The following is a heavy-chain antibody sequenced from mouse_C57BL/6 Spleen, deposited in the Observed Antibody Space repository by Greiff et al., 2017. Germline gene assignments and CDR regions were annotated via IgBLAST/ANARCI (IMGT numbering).Heavy chain of an antibody. CDR1: GYTFTSYW. V-gene: IGHV1-53*01. CDR3: ARAGLRGYAMDY. CDR2: INPSNGGT. Sequence: QVQLQQPGTELVKPGASVKLSCKASGYTFTSYWMHWVKQRLGQGLEWIGNINPSNGGTNYNEKFKSKATLTVDKSSSTAYMQLSSLTSEDSAVYYCARAGLRGYAMDYWGQGTSVTVSS. D-gene: IGHD2-4*01. J-gene: IGHJ4*01.